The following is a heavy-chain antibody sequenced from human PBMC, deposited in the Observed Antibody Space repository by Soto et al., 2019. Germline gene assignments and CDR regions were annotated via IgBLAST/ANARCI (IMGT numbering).Heavy chain of an antibody. V-gene: IGHV4-59*01. J-gene: IGHJ4*02. CDR3: ARGCGYHDNIGYYVGHYFDC. CDR1: GGSIISYY. Sequence: SETLSLTCTVSGGSIISYYWSWIRQPPWKGLEWIGYIYDSGSTSYNPSLKSRVTISVDTSKNQFSLKLSSVTAADTAVYYCARGCGYHDNIGYYVGHYFDCWGQGTPVTVSS. D-gene: IGHD3-22*01. CDR2: IYDSGST.